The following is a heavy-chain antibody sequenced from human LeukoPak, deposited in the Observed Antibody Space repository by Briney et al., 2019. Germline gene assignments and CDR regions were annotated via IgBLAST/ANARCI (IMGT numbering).Heavy chain of an antibody. CDR1: GFTLSDYY. D-gene: IGHD1-26*01. CDR3: ARGGGGVGHTKH. CDR2: ISSSGSTT. J-gene: IGHJ1*01. Sequence: PGGSLRLSCAASGFTLSDYYMSRIRQAPGKGLEWVSYISSSGSTTYYADSVKGRVTISRDNAKNSLYLQMNSLRAEDTAVYYCARGGGGVGHTKHWGQGTLVTVSS. V-gene: IGHV3-11*01.